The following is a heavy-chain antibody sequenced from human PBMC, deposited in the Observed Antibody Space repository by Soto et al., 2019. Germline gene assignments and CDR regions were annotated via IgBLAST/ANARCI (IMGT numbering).Heavy chain of an antibody. D-gene: IGHD5-18*01. CDR1: GGTFSSYA. CDR2: IIPIFGTA. Sequence: ASVKVSCKASGGTFSSYAISWVRQAPGQGLEWMGGIIPIFGTANYAQKFQGRVTITADESTSTAYMELSSLRSEDTAVYYCARGQVHYGYSYGYYWLDPWGQGTLVTVSS. V-gene: IGHV1-69*13. CDR3: ARGQVHYGYSYGYYWLDP. J-gene: IGHJ5*02.